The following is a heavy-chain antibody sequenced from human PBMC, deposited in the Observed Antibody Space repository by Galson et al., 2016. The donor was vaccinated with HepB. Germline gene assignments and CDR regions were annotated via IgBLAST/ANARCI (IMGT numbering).Heavy chain of an antibody. Sequence: SLRLSCAASGFTFSSYAMNWVRQAPGKGLEWVAVISYDGNVKYYTDSVKGRFTISKDNSRNTLYLQMNSLRAEDSAVYYCATGYCTDGLCSNFDYWGQGTLVTVSS. V-gene: IGHV3-30*04. D-gene: IGHD2-8*01. J-gene: IGHJ4*02. CDR3: ATGYCTDGLCSNFDY. CDR1: GFTFSSYA. CDR2: ISYDGNVK.